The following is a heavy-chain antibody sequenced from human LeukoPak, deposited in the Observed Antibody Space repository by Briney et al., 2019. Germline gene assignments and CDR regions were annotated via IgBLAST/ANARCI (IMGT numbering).Heavy chain of an antibody. CDR1: GGSFSGYY. D-gene: IGHD2-15*01. V-gene: IGHV4-34*01. J-gene: IGHJ5*02. CDR3: ARWSVLLLSQGSWFDP. Sequence: PSETLSLTCAVYGGSFSGYYWSWIRQPPGKGLEWIGEINHSGSTNYNPSLKSRVTISVDTSKNQFSLKLSSVTAADTAVYYCARWSVLLLSQGSWFDPWGQGTLVAVSS. CDR2: INHSGST.